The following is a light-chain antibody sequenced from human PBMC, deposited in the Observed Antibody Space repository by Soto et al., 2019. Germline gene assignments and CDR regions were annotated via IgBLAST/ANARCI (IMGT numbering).Light chain of an antibody. V-gene: IGLV2-14*01. CDR2: EVT. Sequence: QSALTQPASVSGSPGQSIAISCTGSSSDIGIYKYVSWYQQHPGKVPKLIIYEVTNRPSGVSNRFSGSKSGNTASLTISGLQAEDEADYYCSSYTTSSTRFFGTGTKLTVL. CDR1: SSDIGIYKY. J-gene: IGLJ1*01. CDR3: SSYTTSSTRF.